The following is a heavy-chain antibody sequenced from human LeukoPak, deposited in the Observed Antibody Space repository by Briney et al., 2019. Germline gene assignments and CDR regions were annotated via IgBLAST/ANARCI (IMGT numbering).Heavy chain of an antibody. D-gene: IGHD3-22*01. CDR1: GYTFTSYG. Sequence: ASVKVSCKASGYTFTSYGISWVRQAPGQGLEWMGWISAYNGNTNYAQKLQGRVTMTTDTSTSTAYMELRSLRSDDTAVYYCARLYYYDSSGYYSYYYYGMDVWGQGTTVTVSS. V-gene: IGHV1-18*01. J-gene: IGHJ6*02. CDR3: ARLYYYDSSGYYSYYYYGMDV. CDR2: ISAYNGNT.